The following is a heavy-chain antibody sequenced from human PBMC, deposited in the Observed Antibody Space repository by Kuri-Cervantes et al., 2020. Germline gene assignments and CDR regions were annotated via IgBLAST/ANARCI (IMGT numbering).Heavy chain of an antibody. CDR3: ARGQLQADY. CDR2: INHSGST. J-gene: IGHJ4*02. Sequence: GSLRFSCAVYGGSFSGYYWSWIRQPPGKGLEWIGEINHSGSTNYNPSLKSRVTISVDTSKNQFSLKLSSVTAADTAVYYCARGQLQADYWGQGTLVTVSS. V-gene: IGHV4-34*01. D-gene: IGHD1-26*01. CDR1: GGSFSGYY.